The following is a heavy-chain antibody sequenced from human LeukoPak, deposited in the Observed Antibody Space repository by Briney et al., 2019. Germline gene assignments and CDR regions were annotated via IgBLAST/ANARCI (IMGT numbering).Heavy chain of an antibody. CDR1: GFTFSSYW. CDR3: AATYGSGSRGDAFDI. J-gene: IGHJ3*02. V-gene: IGHV3-7*03. CDR2: IKEDGGEK. D-gene: IGHD3-10*01. Sequence: PGGSLRLSCAASGFTFSSYWMSWVRQAPGKGLEGVATIKEDGGEKYYVDSVKGRFTISRDNSKNTLYLQMNSLRAEDTAVYYCAATYGSGSRGDAFDIWGQGTMVTVSS.